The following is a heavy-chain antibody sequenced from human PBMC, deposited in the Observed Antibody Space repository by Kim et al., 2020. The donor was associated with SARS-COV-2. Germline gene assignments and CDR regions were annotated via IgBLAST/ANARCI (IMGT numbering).Heavy chain of an antibody. CDR3: ATSANVPHRYNWFDP. J-gene: IGHJ5*02. D-gene: IGHD2-8*01. V-gene: IGHV1-24*01. Sequence: QKFQGRVTMTEDTSTDTAYMELSSLRSEDTAVYYCATSANVPHRYNWFDPWGQGTLVTVSS.